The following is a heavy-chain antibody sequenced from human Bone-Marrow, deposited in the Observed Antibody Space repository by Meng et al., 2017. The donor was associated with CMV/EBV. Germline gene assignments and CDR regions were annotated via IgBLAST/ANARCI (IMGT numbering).Heavy chain of an antibody. CDR3: ARGDTAMALFDY. D-gene: IGHD5-18*01. CDR1: GFIFTNYG. Sequence: GESLKISCAASGFIFTNYGMHWVRQAPGKGLEWVAFIRYDGSDENYGDSVQGRLTISRDNSKNSLYLQMNSLRAEDTAVYYCARGDTAMALFDYWGQGTLVAVSS. J-gene: IGHJ4*02. CDR2: IRYDGSDE. V-gene: IGHV3-30*02.